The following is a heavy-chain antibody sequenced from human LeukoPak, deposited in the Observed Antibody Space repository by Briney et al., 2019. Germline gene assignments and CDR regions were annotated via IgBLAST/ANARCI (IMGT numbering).Heavy chain of an antibody. CDR1: GGSISSSNW. CDR2: IYHSGST. CDR3: AREGARDSSYDY. Sequence: PSETLSLTCSVSGGSISSSNWWSWVRQPPGKGLEWIREIYHSGSTNYNPSLKSRVTISVDKSKNQFSPKLSSVTATDTAVYYCAREGARDSSYDYWGQGTLVTVSA. V-gene: IGHV4-4*02. D-gene: IGHD1-26*01. J-gene: IGHJ4*02.